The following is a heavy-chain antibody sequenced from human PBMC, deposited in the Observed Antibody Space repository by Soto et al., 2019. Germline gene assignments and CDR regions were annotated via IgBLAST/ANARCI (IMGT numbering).Heavy chain of an antibody. CDR3: AKSSSGDYVIGYFDY. CDR2: ISGSGGST. CDR1: GFTFNNYA. Sequence: GGSLRLSCAASGFTFNNYAMSWVRQAPGKGLEWVSAISGSGGSTYYADSVKGRFTISRDNSKYTLYLQMNSLRAEDIAVYYCAKSSSGDYVIGYFDYWGQGTLVTVSS. V-gene: IGHV3-23*01. J-gene: IGHJ4*02. D-gene: IGHD3-16*01.